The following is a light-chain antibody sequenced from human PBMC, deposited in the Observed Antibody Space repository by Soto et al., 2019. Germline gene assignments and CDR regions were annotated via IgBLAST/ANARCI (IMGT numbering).Light chain of an antibody. Sequence: EIVMTQSPATLSVSPGERATLSCRASQSVSSNLAWYQQKPGQAPRLLIYGASTRATGIPARFSGSGSGTELHVTVSSLQSEDFAVYYCQQYNNWPPWTFGQGTKVEIK. J-gene: IGKJ1*01. CDR1: QSVSSN. CDR2: GAS. CDR3: QQYNNWPPWT. V-gene: IGKV3-15*01.